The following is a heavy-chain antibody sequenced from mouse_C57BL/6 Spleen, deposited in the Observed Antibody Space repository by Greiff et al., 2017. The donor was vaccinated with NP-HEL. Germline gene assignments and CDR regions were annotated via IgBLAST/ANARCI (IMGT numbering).Heavy chain of an antibody. J-gene: IGHJ1*03. Sequence: QVQLQQSGAELVRPGASVTLSCKASGYTFTDYEMHWVKQTPVHGLEWIGAIDPETGGTAYNQKFKGKAILTADKSSSTAYMELRSLTSEDSAVYYCTDYYYGSSYEWYFDVWGTGTTVTVSS. CDR1: GYTFTDYE. CDR3: TDYYYGSSYEWYFDV. V-gene: IGHV1-15*01. CDR2: IDPETGGT. D-gene: IGHD1-1*01.